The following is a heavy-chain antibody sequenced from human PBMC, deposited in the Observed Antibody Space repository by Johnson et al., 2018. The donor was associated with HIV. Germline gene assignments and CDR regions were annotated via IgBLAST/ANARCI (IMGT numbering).Heavy chain of an antibody. D-gene: IGHD4-23*01. CDR1: GFTVSTNY. Sequence: VQLVESGGGLVQPGGSLRLSCAASGFTVSTNYMSWVHQAPGKGLEWVSVIYSGGSTYYADSVKGRFTISRDNSKNTLYLQMNSLRTEDTAVYYCASGEDYGGNYGAFDIWGQGTMVTVSS. CDR2: IYSGGST. J-gene: IGHJ3*02. V-gene: IGHV3-66*01. CDR3: ASGEDYGGNYGAFDI.